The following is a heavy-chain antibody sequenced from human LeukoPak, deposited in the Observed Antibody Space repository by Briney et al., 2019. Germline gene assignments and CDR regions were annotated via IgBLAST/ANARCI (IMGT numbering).Heavy chain of an antibody. CDR3: ARDWTTIKGIYDY. V-gene: IGHV3-11*04. J-gene: IGHJ4*02. D-gene: IGHD3/OR15-3a*01. Sequence: GGSLRLSCAASGLTFSDYYMSWIRQAPGKGLERVSYISSSGSTIYYADSVKGRFTISRDNAKNSLYLQMNSLRAEDTAVYYCARDWTTIKGIYDYWGQGTLVTVSS. CDR2: ISSSGSTI. CDR1: GLTFSDYY.